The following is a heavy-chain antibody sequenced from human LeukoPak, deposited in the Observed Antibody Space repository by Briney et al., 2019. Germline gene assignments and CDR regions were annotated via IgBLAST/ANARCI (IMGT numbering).Heavy chain of an antibody. CDR1: GGSINSYY. V-gene: IGHV4-59*08. CDR2: IYYSGSS. CDR3: ARHRDYGTGWYGFDY. D-gene: IGHD6-19*01. Sequence: KPSETLSLTCTVSGGSINSYYWSWIRQPPGKGLEWMAYIYYSGSSNYNPSLKRRVTISVETSKNQFSLRLSSVTAADTAVYYCARHRDYGTGWYGFDYWGQGSLVTVSS. J-gene: IGHJ4*02.